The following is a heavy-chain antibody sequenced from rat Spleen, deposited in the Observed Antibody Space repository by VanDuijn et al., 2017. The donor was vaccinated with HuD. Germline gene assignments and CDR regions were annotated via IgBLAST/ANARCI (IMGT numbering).Heavy chain of an antibody. D-gene: IGHD1-12*03. J-gene: IGHJ3*01. CDR1: GFTFSSFP. Sequence: EVQLVESGGGLVQPGRSMKLSCAASGFTFSSFPMAWVRQAPTKGLEWVATISTSGGSTYYRDSVKGRFTISRDNAKSTLYLQMDSLRSEDTATYYCTRGWLSPYNWGAFAYWGQGTLVTVSS. CDR2: ISTSGGST. V-gene: IGHV5-46*01. CDR3: TRGWLSPYNWGAFAY.